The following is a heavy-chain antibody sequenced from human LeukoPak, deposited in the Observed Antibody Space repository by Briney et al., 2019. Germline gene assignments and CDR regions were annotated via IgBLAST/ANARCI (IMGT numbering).Heavy chain of an antibody. D-gene: IGHD3-3*01. Sequence: GGSLRLSCAASGFTFSSYAMSWVRQAPGKGLEWVSAISGSGGSTYYADSVKGRFTISRDNSKNTLYLQMNSLRAEDTAVYYCAKRSYDFWSGYSAFDYWGQGTLVTVSS. V-gene: IGHV3-23*01. J-gene: IGHJ4*02. CDR1: GFTFSSYA. CDR2: ISGSGGST. CDR3: AKRSYDFWSGYSAFDY.